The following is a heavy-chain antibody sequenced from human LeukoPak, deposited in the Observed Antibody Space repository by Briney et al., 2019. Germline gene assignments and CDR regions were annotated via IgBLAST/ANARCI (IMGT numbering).Heavy chain of an antibody. Sequence: VASVKVSCKASGGTFSSYTISWVRQAPGQGLEWMGRIIPILGIANYAQKFQGRVTITADKSTSTAYMELSSLRSEDTAVYYCARNAPGYCSGGSCYSGYYFDYWAREPWSPSPQ. V-gene: IGHV1-69*02. J-gene: IGHJ4*02. CDR3: ARNAPGYCSGGSCYSGYYFDY. D-gene: IGHD2-15*01. CDR1: GGTFSSYT. CDR2: IIPILGIA.